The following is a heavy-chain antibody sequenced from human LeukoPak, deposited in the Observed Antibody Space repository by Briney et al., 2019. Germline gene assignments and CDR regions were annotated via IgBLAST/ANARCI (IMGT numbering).Heavy chain of an antibody. V-gene: IGHV3-74*01. Sequence: PGGSLRLSCAASGSTFSRYWMHWVRQAPGKGLVWVSRVKSDGSDTIYADSVKGRFTISRDNAKNTLYLRMDSLRAEDTAVYYCTTGIGNYYYYWGQGTLVTVAS. CDR1: GSTFSRYW. CDR2: VKSDGSDT. D-gene: IGHD3-10*01. CDR3: TTGIGNYYYY. J-gene: IGHJ4*02.